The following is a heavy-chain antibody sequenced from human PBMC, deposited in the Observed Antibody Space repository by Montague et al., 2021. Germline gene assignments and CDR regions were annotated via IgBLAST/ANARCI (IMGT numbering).Heavy chain of an antibody. CDR3: AHRLVAGNWFDP. CDR1: GFSLNYSGVG. V-gene: IGHV2-5*02. J-gene: IGHJ5*02. CDR2: IYWDDDT. Sequence: PALVKPTQTLRLTCTFSGFSLNYSGVGVGWIRQPPGKALEWLALIYWDDDTRYNPSLRSRLAITRDTSKNQVVLTLTNVAPVDTATYFCAHRLVAGNWFDPWGQGTLATASS.